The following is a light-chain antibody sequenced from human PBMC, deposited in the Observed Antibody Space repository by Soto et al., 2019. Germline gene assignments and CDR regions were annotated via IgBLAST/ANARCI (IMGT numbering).Light chain of an antibody. J-gene: IGKJ3*01. CDR2: DAS. CDR3: QQYDNLPPLFT. V-gene: IGKV1-33*01. Sequence: DIQMTQSPSSVSAFVGDTVTITCQASQDISNYLNWYQPKPGKAPKLLIYDASNLETGVPSRFSGSGSGTDFTFTISSLQPEDIATYYCQQYDNLPPLFTFGPGTKVDIK. CDR1: QDISNY.